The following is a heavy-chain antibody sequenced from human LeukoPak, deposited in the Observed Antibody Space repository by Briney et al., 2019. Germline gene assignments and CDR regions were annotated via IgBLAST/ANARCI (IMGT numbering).Heavy chain of an antibody. Sequence: PGGSLRLSCAASGFTFDENGMSWVRQAPGKGLEWVAGINWNGVGTDYADSVKGRFSISRDNAKDSLYLQMNSLTVEDTALYYCARDGFNGNEMEYYYFYMDVWGKGTTVTVS. CDR2: INWNGVGT. CDR3: ARDGFNGNEMEYYYFYMDV. J-gene: IGHJ6*03. CDR1: GFTFDENG. V-gene: IGHV3-20*04. D-gene: IGHD5-12*01.